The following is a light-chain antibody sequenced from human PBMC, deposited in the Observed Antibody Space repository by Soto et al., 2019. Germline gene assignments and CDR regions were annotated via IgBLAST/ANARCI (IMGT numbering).Light chain of an antibody. CDR1: QSISSW. V-gene: IGKV1-5*03. CDR3: QQYNSYSGFT. CDR2: KAS. Sequence: DIQMTQSPSTLSASVGDRVTITCRASQSISSWLAWYQQKPGKAPKLLIYKASSLESGVPSRFSGSGSGTEFTLTISSLQPDDFATYYCQQYNSYSGFTFVPGTKVDIK. J-gene: IGKJ3*01.